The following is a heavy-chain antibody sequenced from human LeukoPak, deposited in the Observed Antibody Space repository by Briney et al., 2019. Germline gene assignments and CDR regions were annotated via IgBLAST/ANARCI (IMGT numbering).Heavy chain of an antibody. CDR1: GFTFDDYG. V-gene: IGHV3-20*04. CDR2: INWNGGST. D-gene: IGHD1-26*01. CDR3: ARESGGSYFGYYYYYMDV. Sequence: GGSLRLSCAASGFTFDDYGMSWVRQAPGKGLEWGSGINWNGGSTGYADSVKGRFTISRDNAKTSLYLQMNSLRAEDTALYYCARESGGSYFGYYYYYMDVWGKGTTVTVSS. J-gene: IGHJ6*03.